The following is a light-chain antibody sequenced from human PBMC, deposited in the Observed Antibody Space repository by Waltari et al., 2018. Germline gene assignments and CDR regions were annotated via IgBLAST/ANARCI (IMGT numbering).Light chain of an antibody. V-gene: IGLV2-23*02. Sequence: QSALTQPASVSGSPGQSIAISCTGTSSDVGAYNYVSWYQQHPGKAPKVIIYDVSKRPSGISIRFSGSKSDNTASLTISGLQAEDEADYFCYSFAGYTTFYVFGSGTKVTVL. J-gene: IGLJ1*01. CDR2: DVS. CDR3: YSFAGYTTFYV. CDR1: SSDVGAYNY.